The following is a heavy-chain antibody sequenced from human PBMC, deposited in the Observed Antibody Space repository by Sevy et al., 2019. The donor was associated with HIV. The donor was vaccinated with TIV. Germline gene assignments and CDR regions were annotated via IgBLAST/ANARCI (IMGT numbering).Heavy chain of an antibody. J-gene: IGHJ5*01. Sequence: GGSLRLSCSASGFTFRSFSMHWVRQAPGKGLEWVAAIWYDGRTKQYADSVKGRFTISRVNSKNMLNLEVNSLRAEDTALYFCARDSARVIVPTAGFDSWGQGTVVTVSS. CDR1: GFTFRSFS. D-gene: IGHD1-1*01. CDR3: ARDSARVIVPTAGFDS. V-gene: IGHV3-33*01. CDR2: IWYDGRTK.